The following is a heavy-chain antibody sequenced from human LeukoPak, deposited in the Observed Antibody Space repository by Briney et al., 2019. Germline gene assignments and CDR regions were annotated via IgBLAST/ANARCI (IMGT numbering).Heavy chain of an antibody. CDR2: TFHRSKWYN. D-gene: IGHD3-22*01. CDR1: GDSVSSNSAA. J-gene: IGHJ4*02. V-gene: IGHV6-1*01. Sequence: SQTLLLTCAISGDSVSSNSAAWNWVRQSPSRGLEWLGRTFHRSKWYNDYAVFVKSRITINPDTSKNQFSLQLNSVTPEDTAAYYCAREGYYDSSGYPFDYWGQGTLVTVSS. CDR3: AREGYYDSSGYPFDY.